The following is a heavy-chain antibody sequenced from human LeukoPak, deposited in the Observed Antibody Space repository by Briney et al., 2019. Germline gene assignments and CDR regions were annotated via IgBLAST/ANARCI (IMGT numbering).Heavy chain of an antibody. CDR2: ISGSGGST. J-gene: IGHJ4*02. Sequence: GGSLRLSCAASGFTFSSQTMSWVRQAPGKGLEWVSAISGSGGSTYYADSVKGRFTISRDNSKNTLYLQMNSLRAEDTAVYYCAKDVSSSWSYYFDYWGQGTLVTVSS. V-gene: IGHV3-23*01. CDR1: GFTFSSQT. D-gene: IGHD6-13*01. CDR3: AKDVSSSWSYYFDY.